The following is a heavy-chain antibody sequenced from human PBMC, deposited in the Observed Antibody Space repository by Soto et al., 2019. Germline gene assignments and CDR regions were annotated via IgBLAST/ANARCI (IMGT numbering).Heavy chain of an antibody. D-gene: IGHD2-21*02. CDR3: AHTSGGGNSACFDY. J-gene: IGHJ4*02. CDR1: GFSLSTSRVG. CDR2: IYWDDDK. Sequence: QITLKESGPTLVKPTQTLTLTCTFSGFSLSTSRVGVGWIRQPPGKALEWLALIYWDDDKRYSPSLKSRLTITKATSNNQVVLTMPNTDPVDTATYYCAHTSGGGNSACFDYWGQGTLVTVSS. V-gene: IGHV2-5*02.